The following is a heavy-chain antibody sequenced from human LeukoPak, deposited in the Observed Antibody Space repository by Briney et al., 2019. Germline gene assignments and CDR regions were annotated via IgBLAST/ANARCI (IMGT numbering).Heavy chain of an antibody. V-gene: IGHV1-69*04. Sequence: SVTVSCTASGGTFSSYAISWVRQAPGQGLEWIGRIIPILGIANYAQKFQGRVTITADKFTSTAYMELSSLRSEDTAVYYCASSVGDYYYDSRGYIWNYWGQGTLVTVSS. D-gene: IGHD3-22*01. CDR3: ASSVGDYYYDSRGYIWNY. CDR2: IIPILGIA. CDR1: GGTFSSYA. J-gene: IGHJ4*02.